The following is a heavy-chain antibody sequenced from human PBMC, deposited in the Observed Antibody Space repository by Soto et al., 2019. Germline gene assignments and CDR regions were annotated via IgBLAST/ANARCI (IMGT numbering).Heavy chain of an antibody. CDR3: ARADPHGSPDY. V-gene: IGHV4-59*01. CDR1: GGSISSYY. J-gene: IGHJ4*02. Sequence: LSLTCTVSGGSISSYYRSWIRQPPGKGLEWIGYIYYSGSTNYNPSLKSRVTISVDTSKNQFSLKLSSVTAADTAVYYCARADPHGSPDYWGQGTLVTSPQ. CDR2: IYYSGST. D-gene: IGHD6-13*01.